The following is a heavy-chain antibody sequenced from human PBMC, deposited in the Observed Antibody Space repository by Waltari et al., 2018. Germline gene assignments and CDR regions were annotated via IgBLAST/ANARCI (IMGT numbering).Heavy chain of an antibody. CDR2: INPNSGGT. CDR1: GYTFTGYY. D-gene: IGHD3-10*01. J-gene: IGHJ5*02. V-gene: IGHV1-2*06. CDR3: ARGGSGSYYLNWFDP. Sequence: QVQLVQSGAEVKKPGASVKVSCTASGYTFTGYYMHWVRQAPGQGLEWMGRINPNSGGTNYAQKFQGRVTMTRDTSISTAYMELSRLRSDDTAVYYCARGGSGSYYLNWFDPWGQGTLVTVSS.